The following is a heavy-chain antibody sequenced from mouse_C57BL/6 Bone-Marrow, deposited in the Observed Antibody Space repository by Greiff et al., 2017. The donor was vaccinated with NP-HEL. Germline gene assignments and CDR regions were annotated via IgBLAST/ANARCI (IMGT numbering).Heavy chain of an antibody. CDR2: IHPNSGST. V-gene: IGHV1-64*01. CDR1: GCTFTSYW. D-gene: IGHD2-1*01. CDR3: ARSRGGNYDFDY. Sequence: QVQLQQPGAELVKPGASVKLSCKASGCTFTSYWMHWVKQRPGQGLEWIGMIHPNSGSTNYNEKFKSKATLTVDKSSSTAYMQLSSLTSEDSAVYYCARSRGGNYDFDYWGQGTTLTVSS. J-gene: IGHJ2*01.